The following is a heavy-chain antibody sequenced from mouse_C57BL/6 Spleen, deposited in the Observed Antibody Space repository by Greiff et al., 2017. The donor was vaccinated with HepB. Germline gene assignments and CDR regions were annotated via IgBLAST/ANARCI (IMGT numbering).Heavy chain of an antibody. CDR2: INPSSGYT. CDR3: AGGNYGSSYAHWYFDV. D-gene: IGHD1-1*01. Sequence: LEESGAELAKPGASVKLSCKASGYTFTSYWMHWVKQRPGQGLEWIGYINPSSGYTKYNQKFKDKATLTADKSSSTAYMQLSSLTYEDSAVYYCAGGNYGSSYAHWYFDVWGTGTTVTVSS. J-gene: IGHJ1*03. V-gene: IGHV1-7*01. CDR1: GYTFTSYW.